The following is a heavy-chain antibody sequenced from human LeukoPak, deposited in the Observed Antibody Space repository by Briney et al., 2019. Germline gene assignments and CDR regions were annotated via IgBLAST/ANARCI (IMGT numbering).Heavy chain of an antibody. D-gene: IGHD3-22*01. J-gene: IGHJ3*02. CDR2: IYYSGST. CDR1: SGSISTYY. CDR3: ARSTGGNYFDSSGYYYLNAFDI. Sequence: PSETLSLTCTVSSGSISTYYWSWIRQPPGKGLEWIGYIYYSGSTNYNPSLKSRVTISVDTSKNQFSLKLSSVTAADTAVYYCARSTGGNYFDSSGYYYLNAFDIWGQGTMVTVSS. V-gene: IGHV4-59*01.